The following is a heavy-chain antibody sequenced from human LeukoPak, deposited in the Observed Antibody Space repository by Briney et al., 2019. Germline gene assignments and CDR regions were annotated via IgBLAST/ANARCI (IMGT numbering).Heavy chain of an antibody. Sequence: GGSLRLSCAASGFTFDDYAMHWVRQAPGKGLEWVSGISWNSGSIGYADSVKGRFTISRDNAKNSLYLQMNSLRAEDTALYYCAKDVYYDSSGYYHGNAFDIRGQGTMVTVSS. J-gene: IGHJ3*02. D-gene: IGHD3-22*01. CDR3: AKDVYYDSSGYYHGNAFDI. CDR2: ISWNSGSI. CDR1: GFTFDDYA. V-gene: IGHV3-9*01.